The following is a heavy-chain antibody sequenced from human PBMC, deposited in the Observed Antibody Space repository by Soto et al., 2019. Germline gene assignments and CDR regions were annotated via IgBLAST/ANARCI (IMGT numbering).Heavy chain of an antibody. CDR1: RCSISSYY. CDR2: IYYIGST. CDR3: ARVRRRRLSPVPSSGYAFDI. Sequence: TLYVTGAVYRCSISSYYWSCILHAPRQGLEWIGYIYYIGSTNYNPSLKSRVTISVDTSKNQFSLKLSSVTAADTAVYYCARVRRRRLSPVPSSGYAFDIWGQGTMVTVSS. D-gene: IGHD6-25*01. V-gene: IGHV4-59*01. J-gene: IGHJ3*02.